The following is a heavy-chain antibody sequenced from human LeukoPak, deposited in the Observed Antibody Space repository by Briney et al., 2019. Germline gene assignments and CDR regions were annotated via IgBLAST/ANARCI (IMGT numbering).Heavy chain of an antibody. J-gene: IGHJ4*02. Sequence: GGSLRLSCAASGFTFSSYAMHWVRQAPEKGLEYVSAISSNGGSTYYANSVKGRFTISRDNSKNTLYLQMGSLRAEDMAVYYCARGTYYYDSSGYQIFDYWGQGTLVTVSS. V-gene: IGHV3-64*01. CDR3: ARGTYYYDSSGYQIFDY. D-gene: IGHD3-22*01. CDR1: GFTFSSYA. CDR2: ISSNGGST.